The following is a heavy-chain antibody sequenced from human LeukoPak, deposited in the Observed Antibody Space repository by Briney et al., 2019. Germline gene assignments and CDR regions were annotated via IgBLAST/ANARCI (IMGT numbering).Heavy chain of an antibody. CDR2: IYYSGST. J-gene: IGHJ6*03. V-gene: IGHV4-59*01. D-gene: IGHD4/OR15-4a*01. CDR3: ARASDGANYDYMDV. Sequence: SETLSLTCTVSGGSISSYYWRWIRQPPGKGLVWIGYIYYSGSTNYNPSLKSRVTISVDTSKNQFSLKLSSVTAADTAVYYCARASDGANYDYMDVWGKGTTVTVSS. CDR1: GGSISSYY.